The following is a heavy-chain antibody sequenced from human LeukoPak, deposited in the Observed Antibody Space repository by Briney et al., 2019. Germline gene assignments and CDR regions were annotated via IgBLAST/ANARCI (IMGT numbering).Heavy chain of an antibody. CDR1: GGSFSSYY. D-gene: IGHD6-25*01. Sequence: SETLSLTCIVSGGSFSSYYWTWIRQSAGKGLEWIGRINTSGSTNYNPSLRSRVTMSVNTSKNQFSLNLTSVTAADTAVYSCAREGGDPRWLDPWGQGTLVTVSS. J-gene: IGHJ5*02. CDR2: INTSGST. V-gene: IGHV4-4*07. CDR3: AREGGDPRWLDP.